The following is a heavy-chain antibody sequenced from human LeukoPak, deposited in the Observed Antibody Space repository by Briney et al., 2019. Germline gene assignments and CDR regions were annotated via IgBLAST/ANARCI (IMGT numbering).Heavy chain of an antibody. V-gene: IGHV1-2*06. CDR1: GYTFTGYY. J-gene: IGHJ4*02. Sequence: ASVKVSCKTSGYTFTGYYMHWVRQAPGQGLEWMGRINPNSGGTNYAQKFQGRVTMTRDTSISTAYMELSRLRSDDTAVYYCARVGKALWFGELSSGRFDYWGQGTLVTVSS. D-gene: IGHD3-10*01. CDR3: ARVGKALWFGELSSGRFDY. CDR2: INPNSGGT.